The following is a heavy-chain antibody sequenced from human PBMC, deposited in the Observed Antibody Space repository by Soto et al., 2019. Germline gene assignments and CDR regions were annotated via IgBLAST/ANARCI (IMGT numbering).Heavy chain of an antibody. J-gene: IGHJ6*02. CDR1: GFTFSNAW. CDR2: IKSKTDGGTT. CDR3: TTSAGFVELLTYQYYYYYYGMDV. Sequence: GGSLRLSCAASGFTFSNAWMNWVRQAPGKGLEWVGRIKSKTDGGTTDYAAPVKGRFTISRNDAKNTLYLQMNSLKTEDTAVYYCTTSAGFVELLTYQYYYYYYGMDVWGQGTTVTVSS. D-gene: IGHD3-10*01. V-gene: IGHV3-15*07.